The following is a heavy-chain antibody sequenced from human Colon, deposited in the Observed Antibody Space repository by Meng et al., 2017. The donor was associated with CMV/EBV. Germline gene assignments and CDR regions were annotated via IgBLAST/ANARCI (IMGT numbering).Heavy chain of an antibody. CDR1: GFSLSPYW. V-gene: IGHV3-74*01. J-gene: IGHJ4*02. Sequence: SGFSLSPYWMHWVRQAPGKGLVWVSRINDDGSQTGYADSVKGRFTISRDNSKNSLYLQMDSLRPADTGVYYCVRAGYGGFIKDAFDLWGQGALVTVSS. D-gene: IGHD1-26*01. CDR2: INDDGSQT. CDR3: VRAGYGGFIKDAFDL.